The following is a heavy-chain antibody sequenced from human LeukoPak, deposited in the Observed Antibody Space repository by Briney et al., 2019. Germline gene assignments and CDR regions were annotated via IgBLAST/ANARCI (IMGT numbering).Heavy chain of an antibody. Sequence: GGSLRLSCAASGFTFSSYSMNWVRQAPGKGLEWVSSISSSSSYIYYADSVKGRFTISRDNAKNSLYLQMNSLRAEDTAVYYCASKVTGTFYYFDYWGQGTLVTVSS. V-gene: IGHV3-21*01. CDR1: GFTFSSYS. D-gene: IGHD1-20*01. CDR2: ISSSSSYI. CDR3: ASKVTGTFYYFDY. J-gene: IGHJ4*02.